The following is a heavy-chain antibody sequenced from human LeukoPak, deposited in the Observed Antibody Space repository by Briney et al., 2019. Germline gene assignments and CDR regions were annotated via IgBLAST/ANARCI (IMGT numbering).Heavy chain of an antibody. CDR1: GFNFNDAW. J-gene: IGHJ4*02. D-gene: IGHD4-11*01. CDR3: TAGLGKTDDDS. Sequence: GGSLRLSCEGSGFNFNDAWMSWIRQAPGKGLEWVGRVRTTAEGETTDYAAPVRGRFIISRDDSKNMVFLQMNRLETEDTAIYYCTAGLGKTDDDSWGQGTLATVSS. CDR2: VRTTAEGETT. V-gene: IGHV3-15*01.